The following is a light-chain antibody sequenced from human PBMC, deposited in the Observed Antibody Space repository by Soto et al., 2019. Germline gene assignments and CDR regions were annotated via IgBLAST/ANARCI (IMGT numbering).Light chain of an antibody. J-gene: IGKJ2*01. CDR2: AAS. CDR3: QQYNNWPYT. CDR1: QSVSRN. V-gene: IGKV3-15*01. Sequence: EIVMTQSPATLSVSPGERATLSCRASQSVSRNLAWYQQKPCQAPRLLIYAASTRATGIPARFSGSGSGTEFTLTISSLQSEVFAVYYCQQYNNWPYTFGQGTKLEIK.